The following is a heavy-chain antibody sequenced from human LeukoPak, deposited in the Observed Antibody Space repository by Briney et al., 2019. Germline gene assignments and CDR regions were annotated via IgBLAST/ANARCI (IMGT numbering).Heavy chain of an antibody. D-gene: IGHD3-22*01. CDR1: GGSISSYY. J-gene: IGHJ3*02. V-gene: IGHV4-59*01. Sequence: SETLSLTCTVSGGSISSYYWSWIRQPPGKGLEWIGYIYYSGSTNYNPSLKSRVTISVDTSKNQFSLKLSSVTAADTAVYYCAREYYYDSSGSDDAFDIWGQGTMVTVSS. CDR3: AREYYYDSSGSDDAFDI. CDR2: IYYSGST.